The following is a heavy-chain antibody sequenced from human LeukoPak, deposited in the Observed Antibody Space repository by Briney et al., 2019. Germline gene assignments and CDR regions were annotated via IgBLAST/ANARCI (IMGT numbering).Heavy chain of an antibody. CDR3: ARYRSYCSGGSCCPYYFDY. J-gene: IGHJ4*02. V-gene: IGHV4-61*02. Sequence: SQTLSLTCTVSGGSISSGSYYWRWIRQPAGKGLEWIVRIYTSGSTNYNPFLKSRVTISVDTSKKQFSLKLSSVTAADTAVYYCARYRSYCSGGSCCPYYFDYWGQGTLVTVSS. CDR2: IYTSGST. D-gene: IGHD2-15*01. CDR1: GGSISSGSYY.